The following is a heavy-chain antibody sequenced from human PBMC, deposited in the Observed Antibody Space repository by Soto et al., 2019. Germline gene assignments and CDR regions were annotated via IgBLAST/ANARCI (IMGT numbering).Heavy chain of an antibody. CDR2: VSANNGHT. Sequence: ASVKVSCKASGFTFSNYGLNWVRQAPGQGLEWMGWVSANNGHTNYAQNLQGRVSMTTDTSTSTAYMELRGLTFDDTAVYYCARDIESVTAKHFFYYYGMDVWGQGTTVTVSS. J-gene: IGHJ6*02. D-gene: IGHD2-8*01. CDR1: GFTFSNYG. V-gene: IGHV1-18*01. CDR3: ARDIESVTAKHFFYYYGMDV.